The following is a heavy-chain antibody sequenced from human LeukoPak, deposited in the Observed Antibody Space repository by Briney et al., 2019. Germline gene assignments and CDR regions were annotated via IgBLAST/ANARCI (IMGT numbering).Heavy chain of an antibody. Sequence: QTGGSLRLSCATSGFIFSSYAMSWVRQAPGKGLEWVSSISDIDGSTHYADSVKGRFTISRDNSKNTLYLQMNSLRAEDTAVYYCAKPRYSYAYVAPYYYMDVWGKGTTVTVSS. CDR1: GFIFSSYA. CDR3: AKPRYSYAYVAPYYYMDV. CDR2: ISDIDGST. D-gene: IGHD3-16*01. J-gene: IGHJ6*03. V-gene: IGHV3-23*01.